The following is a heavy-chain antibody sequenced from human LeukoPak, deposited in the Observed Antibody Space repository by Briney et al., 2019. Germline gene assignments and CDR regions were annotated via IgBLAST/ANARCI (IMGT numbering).Heavy chain of an antibody. CDR3: ARLGQVAGLDY. D-gene: IGHD6-19*01. CDR1: GYSISSGYY. J-gene: IGHJ4*02. Sequence: SETLSLTCTVSGYSISSGYYWGWIRQPPGKGLEWIGSIYYSGTTYYNPSLKSRVTISVDTSKNHFSLKLSSVTAADTAVYYCARLGQVAGLDYWGQGTLVTVSS. CDR2: IYYSGTT. V-gene: IGHV4-38-2*02.